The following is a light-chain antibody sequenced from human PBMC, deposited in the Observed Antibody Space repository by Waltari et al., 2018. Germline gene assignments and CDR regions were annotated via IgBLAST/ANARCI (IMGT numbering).Light chain of an antibody. Sequence: EIVLTQSPATLSLSPGERATLSCRASQSVRSYLAWYQQKPGQAPRLLIYDASNRATGIPARFSGSGSGTDCTLTISSLEPEDFAVYYCQQRSNWLTFGGGTKVEIK. V-gene: IGKV3-11*01. CDR1: QSVRSY. CDR3: QQRSNWLT. CDR2: DAS. J-gene: IGKJ4*01.